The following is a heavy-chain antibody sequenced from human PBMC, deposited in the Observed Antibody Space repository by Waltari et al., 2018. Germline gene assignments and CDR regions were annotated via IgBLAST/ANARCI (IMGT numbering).Heavy chain of an antibody. D-gene: IGHD2-21*02. J-gene: IGHJ3*02. CDR1: GGSISSYY. CDR2: IYYSGST. V-gene: IGHV4-59*12. CDR3: ARVKVVTLREDAFDI. Sequence: QVQLQESGPGLVKPSETLSLTCTVSGGSISSYYWSWIRQPPGKGLEWIGYIYYSGSTYYNPSLKSRVTISVDTSKNQFSLKLSSVTAADTAVYYCARVKVVTLREDAFDIWGQGTMVTVSS.